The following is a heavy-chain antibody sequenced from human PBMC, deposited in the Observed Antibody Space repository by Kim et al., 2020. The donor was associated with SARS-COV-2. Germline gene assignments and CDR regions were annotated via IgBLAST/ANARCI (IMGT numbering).Heavy chain of an antibody. Sequence: GGSLRLSCAASGFTFDDYAMHWVRQAPGKGLEWVSGISWNSGSIGYADSVKGRFTISRDNAKNSLYLQMNSLRAEDTALYYCASPRYSSRSSAFDIWGQG. CDR2: ISWNSGSI. CDR1: GFTFDDYA. CDR3: ASPRYSSRSSAFDI. D-gene: IGHD6-13*01. V-gene: IGHV3-9*01. J-gene: IGHJ3*02.